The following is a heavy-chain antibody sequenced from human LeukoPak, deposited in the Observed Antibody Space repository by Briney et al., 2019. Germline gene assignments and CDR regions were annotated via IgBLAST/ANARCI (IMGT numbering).Heavy chain of an antibody. J-gene: IGHJ6*02. CDR1: GFTFSSYG. V-gene: IGHV3-30*02. D-gene: IGHD6-19*01. CDR3: AKGRIAVALYYGMDV. Sequence: GGSLRLSCAASGFTFSSYGMHWVRQAPGKGLEWVAFIRYDGSNKYYADSVKGRFTISRDNSKNMVYLQMNSLRAADTAVYYCAKGRIAVALYYGMDVWGQGTTVTVFS. CDR2: IRYDGSNK.